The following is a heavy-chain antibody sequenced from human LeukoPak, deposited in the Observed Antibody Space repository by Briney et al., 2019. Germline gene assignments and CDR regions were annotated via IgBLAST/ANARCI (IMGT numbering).Heavy chain of an antibody. D-gene: IGHD3-10*01. CDR3: AKDPNYYGSGSYHPHDY. J-gene: IGHJ4*02. V-gene: IGHV3-30*01. Sequence: GGSLRLSCAASGFTFSSYAMHWVRQAPGKGLEWVAIISYDGNNKYYADSVKGRFTISRDNSKNTLYLQMNSLRAEDTAVYYCAKDPNYYGSGSYHPHDYWGQGTLVTVSS. CDR2: ISYDGNNK. CDR1: GFTFSSYA.